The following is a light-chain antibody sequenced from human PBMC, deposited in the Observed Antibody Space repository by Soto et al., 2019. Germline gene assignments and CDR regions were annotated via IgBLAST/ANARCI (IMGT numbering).Light chain of an antibody. CDR2: GAS. Sequence: EIVLTQSPGTMSLSPGERVTLSCRASQTVTRSYLAWYQQKPGQAPRLLIYGASIRATGIPDRFSGSGSGTDFTITISRLEPEDFAVYDGQHCKPYGGAKPIPVGGVTKVDSK. J-gene: IGKJ4*01. CDR3: QHCKPYGGAKPIP. CDR1: QTVTRSY. V-gene: IGKV3-20*01.